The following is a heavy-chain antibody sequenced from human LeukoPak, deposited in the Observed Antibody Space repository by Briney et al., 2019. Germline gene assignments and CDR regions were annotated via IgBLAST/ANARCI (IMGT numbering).Heavy chain of an antibody. J-gene: IGHJ4*02. D-gene: IGHD6-19*01. CDR2: IYYIGST. CDR1: VGSMSSFH. CDR3: ARAAGSGWYYFDY. Sequence: PSETLSLTCTVSVGSMSSFHWSWIRQPPGKGLEWIGYIYYIGSTNYNPSLKSRVTISIDTSKNQFSLKLSSVAAADTAVYYCARAAGSGWYYFDYWGQGTLVTVSS. V-gene: IGHV4-59*01.